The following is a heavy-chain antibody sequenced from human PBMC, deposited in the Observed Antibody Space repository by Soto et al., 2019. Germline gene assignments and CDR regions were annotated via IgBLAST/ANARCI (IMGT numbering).Heavy chain of an antibody. J-gene: IGHJ6*02. D-gene: IGHD3-9*01. V-gene: IGHV4-34*01. CDR3: ARGGRYYDILTGYYNGYYYYGMDV. CDR1: GGSFSGYY. CDR2: INHSGST. Sequence: SETLSLTCAVYGGSFSGYYWSWIRQPPGKGLEWIGEINHSGSTNYNPSLKSRVTISVDTSKNQFSLKLSSVTAADTAVYYCARGGRYYDILTGYYNGYYYYGMDVWGQGTTVTVSS.